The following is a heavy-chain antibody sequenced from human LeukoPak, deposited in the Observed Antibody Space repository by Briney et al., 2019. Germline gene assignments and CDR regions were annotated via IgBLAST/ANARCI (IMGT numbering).Heavy chain of an antibody. D-gene: IGHD1-1*01. Sequence: SETLSLTCTVSGGSISSYYWSWIRQPPGKGLEWIGYIYYSGSTNYNPSLKSRVTISVDTSKNQFSLKLSSVTAAGTAVYYCASKTTGTAGTFDYWGQGTLVTVSS. CDR1: GGSISSYY. J-gene: IGHJ4*02. CDR3: ASKTTGTAGTFDY. CDR2: IYYSGST. V-gene: IGHV4-59*12.